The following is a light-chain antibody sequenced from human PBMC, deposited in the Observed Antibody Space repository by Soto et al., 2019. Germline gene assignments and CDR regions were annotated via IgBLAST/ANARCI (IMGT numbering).Light chain of an antibody. J-gene: IGKJ1*01. CDR2: LAS. V-gene: IGKV2-28*01. CDR1: QSLLHSNGNHY. CDR3: MQALHTPRT. Sequence: DIVMTQSPLSLPFTPGEPASISCRSSQSLLHSNGNHYLEWYFQKPGQSPQLLIYLASIRASGVPDRFSGSGSGTDFTLKISRVEAEDVGVYYCMQALHTPRTLGHGTQVDIK.